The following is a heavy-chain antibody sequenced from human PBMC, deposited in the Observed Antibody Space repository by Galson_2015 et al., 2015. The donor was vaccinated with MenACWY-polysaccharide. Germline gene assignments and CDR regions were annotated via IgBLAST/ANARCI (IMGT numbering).Heavy chain of an antibody. CDR3: ARDISSKWYDY. V-gene: IGHV3-33*01. Sequence: SLRLSCAASGFTFSNYGMHWVRQAPGKGLEWVAVIWHGGDHKYYAESVKGRFSISRDNSKNTLYLQMNSLRVEDMAVYFCARDISSKWYDYWCQGTLFTVSS. CDR1: GFTFSNYG. CDR2: IWHGGDHK. J-gene: IGHJ4*02. D-gene: IGHD6-13*01.